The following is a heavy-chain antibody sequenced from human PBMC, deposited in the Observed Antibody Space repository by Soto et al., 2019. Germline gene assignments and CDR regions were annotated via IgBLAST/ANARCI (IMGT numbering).Heavy chain of an antibody. D-gene: IGHD4-17*01. Sequence: EVQLVESGGGLVQPGGSLRLSCAASGFTFTSYYMHWVRQAPGKGLVWVSTTSVDQSRTVYADSVKGRFTISRDNAKNTVYLQMNSLRVEDTAVSYCARDLDGDQDWYLDLWGRGTIVTVSS. J-gene: IGHJ2*01. CDR1: GFTFTSYY. V-gene: IGHV3-74*03. CDR2: TSVDQSRT. CDR3: ARDLDGDQDWYLDL.